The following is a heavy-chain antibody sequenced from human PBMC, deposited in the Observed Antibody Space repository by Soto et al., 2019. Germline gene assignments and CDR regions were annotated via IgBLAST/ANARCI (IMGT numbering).Heavy chain of an antibody. CDR1: GGSINSGGSN. Sequence: QVQLQESGPGLVNPSQTLSLTCTVSGGSINSGGSNWNWIRQRPVEGLEWIGYITYRGTTYSIPSLKSRVTMSVDTSKNQFSLKLSSVNAADTAVYYCARDSGESLRFFDYWGQGAPVTVSS. D-gene: IGHD3-10*01. CDR3: ARDSGESLRFFDY. CDR2: ITYRGTT. J-gene: IGHJ4*02. V-gene: IGHV4-31*03.